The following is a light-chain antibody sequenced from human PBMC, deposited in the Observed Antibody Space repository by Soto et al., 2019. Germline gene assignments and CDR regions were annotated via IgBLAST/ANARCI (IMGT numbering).Light chain of an antibody. CDR1: QSLLHSNGYNY. Sequence: DIVMTQSPRSLPVTPGEPASISCRSSQSLLHSNGYNYLDWYLQKPGQSPQLLIYLGSNRASGVPDRFSGSGSGTDFTLKISRVEAEDVGVYYCMQALQTSFTFGPGTKVDIK. CDR3: MQALQTSFT. V-gene: IGKV2-28*01. CDR2: LGS. J-gene: IGKJ3*01.